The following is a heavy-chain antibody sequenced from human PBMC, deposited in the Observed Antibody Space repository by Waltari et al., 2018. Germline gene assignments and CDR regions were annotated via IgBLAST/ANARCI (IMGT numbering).Heavy chain of an antibody. CDR1: AGSISSYY. V-gene: IGHV4-4*07. D-gene: IGHD6-19*01. Sequence: QVQLQESGPGLVKPSETLSLTCPVSAGSISSYYWRWLRQPAGKGLEWIVRIYTSGSTNYNPSLKSRVTMSVDTSKNQFSLKLSAVTAADTAVYYCARDIAVAGHIAFDIWGQGTMVTVSS. CDR2: IYTSGST. CDR3: ARDIAVAGHIAFDI. J-gene: IGHJ3*02.